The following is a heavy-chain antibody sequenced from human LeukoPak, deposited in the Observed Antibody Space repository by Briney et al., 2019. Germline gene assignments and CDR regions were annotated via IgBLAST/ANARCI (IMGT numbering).Heavy chain of an antibody. CDR2: IYHSGST. Sequence: SETLSLTCTVSGYSISSGYYWGWIRQPPGKGLEWIGSIYHSGSTYYNPSLKSRVTISVDTSKNQFSLKLSSVTAADTAVYYCARNKGDGSGSKQTPDYWGQGTLVTVSS. CDR3: ARNKGDGSGSKQTPDY. D-gene: IGHD3-10*01. V-gene: IGHV4-38-2*02. CDR1: GYSISSGYY. J-gene: IGHJ4*02.